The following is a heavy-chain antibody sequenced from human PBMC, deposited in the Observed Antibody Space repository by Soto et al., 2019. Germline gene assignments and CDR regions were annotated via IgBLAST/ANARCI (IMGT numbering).Heavy chain of an antibody. CDR1: GGSVSSGSYY. V-gene: IGHV4-61*01. D-gene: IGHD2-2*02. Sequence: SETLSLTCTVSGGSVSSGSYYWSWLRQPPGKELEWIGYIYYSGSTNYNPSLKSRVTISVDTSKNQFSLKLSSVTAADTAVYYCASVTRTCISTSCYRYYYGMDVWGQGTTVT. CDR3: ASVTRTCISTSCYRYYYGMDV. J-gene: IGHJ6*02. CDR2: IYYSGST.